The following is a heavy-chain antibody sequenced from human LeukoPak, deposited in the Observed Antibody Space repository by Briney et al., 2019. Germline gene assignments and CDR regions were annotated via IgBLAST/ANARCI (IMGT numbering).Heavy chain of an antibody. CDR2: ISGSGGST. V-gene: IGHV3-23*01. J-gene: IGHJ4*02. CDR3: AKVDWIAVAGTLDY. D-gene: IGHD6-19*01. CDR1: GFTFSSYA. Sequence: GSLRLSCAASGFTFSSYAMSWVRQAPGKGLEWVSAISGSGGSTYYADSVKGRFTISRDNSKNTLYLQMNSLRAEDTAVYYCAKVDWIAVAGTLDYWGQGTLVTVSS.